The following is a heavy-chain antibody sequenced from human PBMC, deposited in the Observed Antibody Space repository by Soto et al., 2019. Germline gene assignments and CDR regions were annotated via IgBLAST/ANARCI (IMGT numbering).Heavy chain of an antibody. CDR3: ATNEGRDGYSFGY. CDR2: IIPIFGTP. Sequence: SVKVSCKASGVTFTRQDMRWVRQAPGQGLEWMGGIIPIFGTPQYAEKFQDRVTITADESTSTAYMELSSLTSEDTAVYYCATNEGRDGYSFGYWGQGTLVTVSS. CDR1: GVTFTRQD. D-gene: IGHD5-12*01. V-gene: IGHV1-69*13. J-gene: IGHJ4*02.